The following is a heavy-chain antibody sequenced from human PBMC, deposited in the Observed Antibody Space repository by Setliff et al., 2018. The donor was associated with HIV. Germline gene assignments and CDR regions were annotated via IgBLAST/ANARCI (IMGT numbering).Heavy chain of an antibody. CDR2: ISSSSSYI. V-gene: IGHV3-21*01. Sequence: GGSLRLSCAASGFTFSSHSMNWVRQAPGKGLEWVSSISSSSSYIYYADSVKGRFTISRDNAKNSLYLQMNSLRAEDTAVYYCARDFSNYYDSSGYTGDYWGQGTLVTVSS. CDR3: ARDFSNYYDSSGYTGDY. CDR1: GFTFSSHS. D-gene: IGHD3-22*01. J-gene: IGHJ4*02.